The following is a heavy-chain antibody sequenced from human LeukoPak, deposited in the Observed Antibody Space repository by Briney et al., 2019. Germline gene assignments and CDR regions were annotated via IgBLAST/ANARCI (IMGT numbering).Heavy chain of an antibody. D-gene: IGHD6-13*01. CDR1: GGSISSYY. Sequence: SETPSLTCTVSGGSISSYYWSWIRQPPGKGLEWIGYIYYSGSTNYNPSLKSRVTISVDTSKNQFSLKLSSVTAADTAVYYCARSNGIAAAAHEMAYWGQGTLVTVSS. V-gene: IGHV4-59*01. J-gene: IGHJ4*02. CDR3: ARSNGIAAAAHEMAY. CDR2: IYYSGST.